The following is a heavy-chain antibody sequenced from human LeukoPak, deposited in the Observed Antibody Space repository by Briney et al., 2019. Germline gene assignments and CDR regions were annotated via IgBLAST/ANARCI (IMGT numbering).Heavy chain of an antibody. J-gene: IGHJ4*02. CDR3: AKDLRQLVRYYFDY. Sequence: PGGSLRLSCAASGFTLGDYAMHWVRQAPGKGLEWVSGISWNSGSIGYADSVKGRFTISRDNAKNSLYLQMNSLRAEDTALYYCAKDLRQLVRYYFDYWGQGTLVTVSS. V-gene: IGHV3-9*01. CDR1: GFTLGDYA. D-gene: IGHD6-13*01. CDR2: ISWNSGSI.